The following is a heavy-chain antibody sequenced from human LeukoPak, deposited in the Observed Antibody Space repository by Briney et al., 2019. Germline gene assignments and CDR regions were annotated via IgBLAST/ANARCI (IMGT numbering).Heavy chain of an antibody. V-gene: IGHV4-4*07. CDR1: GGSISSYY. CDR3: ARDRPLATVTTVDTYGFDP. Sequence: PSETLSLTCTVSGGSISSYYWNWIRQPAGKGLEWIGRIYTSGRTNYNTYLKSRVTMSADTSKNQLSLKLSSVTAADTAVYYCARDRPLATVTTVDTYGFDPWGQGTLVTVSS. CDR2: IYTSGRT. J-gene: IGHJ5*02. D-gene: IGHD4-17*01.